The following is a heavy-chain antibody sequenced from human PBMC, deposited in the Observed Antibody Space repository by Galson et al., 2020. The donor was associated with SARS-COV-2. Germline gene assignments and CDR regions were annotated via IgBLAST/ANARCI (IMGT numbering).Heavy chain of an antibody. CDR2: IIPVLGVT. CDR3: ARDLSSIVVVMPSLYFDI. D-gene: IGHD3-22*01. Sequence: GASVKVSCKASGHTFSSYTVSWVRQAPGQGLEWMGRIIPVLGVTNFARKFQGRVTITADKGTNTAYMELSSLRSEDTAVYYCARDLSSIVVVMPSLYFDIWGRGTLVTVSS. V-gene: IGHV1-69*04. CDR1: GHTFSSYT. J-gene: IGHJ2*01.